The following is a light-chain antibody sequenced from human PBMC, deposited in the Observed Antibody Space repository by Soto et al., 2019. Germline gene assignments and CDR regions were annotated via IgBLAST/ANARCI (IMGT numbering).Light chain of an antibody. CDR1: SSDFGGYNF. J-gene: IGLJ1*01. V-gene: IGLV2-14*01. CDR2: AVS. Sequence: QSVLTQPASVSGSPGQSTTISCTGTSSDFGGYNFVSWYQHRPGKAPKLMIYAVSNRPSGVSNRFSGSKSGNTASLTISGLQAEDEADYYCQSYDSSLSGYVFGTGTKVTVL. CDR3: QSYDSSLSGYV.